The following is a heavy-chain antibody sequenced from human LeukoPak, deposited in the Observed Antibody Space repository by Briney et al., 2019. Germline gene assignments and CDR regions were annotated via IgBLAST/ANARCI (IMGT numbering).Heavy chain of an antibody. D-gene: IGHD6-13*01. CDR2: IYYSGST. CDR3: ASWAYSSSWYYFDY. V-gene: IGHV4-39*01. Sequence: SETLSLTCTVSGGSISSSSYYWGWIRQPPGKGLEWIGSIYYSGSTYYNPSLKSRVTISVDTSKNQFPLKLSSVTAADTAVYYCASWAYSSSWYYFDYWGQGTLVTVSS. CDR1: GGSISSSSYY. J-gene: IGHJ4*02.